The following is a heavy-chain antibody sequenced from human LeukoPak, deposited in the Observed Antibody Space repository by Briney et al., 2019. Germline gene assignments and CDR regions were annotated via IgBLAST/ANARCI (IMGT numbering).Heavy chain of an antibody. J-gene: IGHJ4*02. Sequence: SETLSLTCTVSGGSISSSSYYWGWIRQPPGKGLEWIGSIYYSGSTYYNPSLKSRVTISVDTSKNQFSLKLSSVTAADTAVYYCASLRYSYGRDYWGQGTLVTVSS. D-gene: IGHD5-18*01. V-gene: IGHV4-39*01. CDR1: GGSISSSSYY. CDR3: ASLRYSYGRDY. CDR2: IYYSGST.